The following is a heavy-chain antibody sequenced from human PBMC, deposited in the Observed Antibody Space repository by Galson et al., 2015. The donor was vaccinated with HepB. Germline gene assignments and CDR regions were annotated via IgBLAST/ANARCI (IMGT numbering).Heavy chain of an antibody. CDR3: ARAYYYDSSGYSLAFDI. D-gene: IGHD3-22*01. CDR1: GFTFSSYA. CDR2: ISYDGSNK. J-gene: IGHJ3*02. V-gene: IGHV3-30-3*01. Sequence: SLRLSCAASGFTFSSYAMHWVRQAPGKGLEWVAVISYDGSNKYYADSVKGRFTISRDNSKNTLYLQMNSLRAEDTAVYYCARAYYYDSSGYSLAFDIWGQGTMVTVSS.